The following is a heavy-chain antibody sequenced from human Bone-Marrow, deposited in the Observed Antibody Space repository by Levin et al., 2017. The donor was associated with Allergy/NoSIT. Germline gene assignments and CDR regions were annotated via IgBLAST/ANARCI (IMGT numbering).Heavy chain of an antibody. Sequence: KPSETLSLTCTVSGDSVSGDSYYWNWIRQPPGKGLEWIAYIYYSGSTNYNPSLKSRVTISVDTSKNQFSLKLSSVTAADTAVYYCAGVRMAFGYHPFDNWGQGTLVTVSS. CDR2: IYYSGST. V-gene: IGHV4-61*01. J-gene: IGHJ4*02. D-gene: IGHD3-10*02. CDR3: AGVRMAFGYHPFDN. CDR1: GDSVSGDSYY.